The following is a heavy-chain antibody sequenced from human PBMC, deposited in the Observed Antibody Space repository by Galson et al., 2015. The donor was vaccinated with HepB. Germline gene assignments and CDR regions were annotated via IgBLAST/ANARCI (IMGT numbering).Heavy chain of an antibody. CDR1: GFTFSSYS. Sequence: SLRLSCAASGFTFSSYSMNWVRQAPGKGLEWVSSISSSSSYIYYADSVKGRFTISRDNAKNSLYLQMNSLRAEDTAVYYCARWGEGITIFGVVRGDNWFDPWGQGTLVTVSS. CDR2: ISSSSSYI. V-gene: IGHV3-21*01. D-gene: IGHD3-3*01. CDR3: ARWGEGITIFGVVRGDNWFDP. J-gene: IGHJ5*02.